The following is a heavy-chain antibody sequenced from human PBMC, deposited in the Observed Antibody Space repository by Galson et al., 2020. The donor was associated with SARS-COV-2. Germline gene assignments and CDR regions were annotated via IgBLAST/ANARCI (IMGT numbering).Heavy chain of an antibody. J-gene: IGHJ4*02. CDR2: IWYDGSNK. V-gene: IGHV3-33*01. D-gene: IGHD1-26*01. CDR1: GFTFSSYG. CDR3: ARDGAVGATTGSDY. Sequence: TGGSLRLSCAASGFTFSSYGMHWVRQAPGKGLEWVAVIWYDGSNKYYADSVKGRFTISRDNSKNTLYLQMNSLRAEDTAVYYCARDGAVGATTGSDYWGQGTLVTVSS.